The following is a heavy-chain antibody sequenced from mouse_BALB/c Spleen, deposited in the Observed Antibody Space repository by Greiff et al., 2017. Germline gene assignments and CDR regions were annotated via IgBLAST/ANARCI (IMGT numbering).Heavy chain of an antibody. Sequence: VKLMESGPGLVAPSQSLSITCTVSGFSLTSYGVHWVRQPPGKGLEWLGVIWAGGSTNYNSALMSRLSISKDNSKSQVFLKMNSLQTDDTAMYYCARDHYYGNYGAMDYWGQGTSVTVSS. V-gene: IGHV2-9*02. D-gene: IGHD2-1*01. J-gene: IGHJ4*01. CDR2: IWAGGST. CDR1: GFSLTSYG. CDR3: ARDHYYGNYGAMDY.